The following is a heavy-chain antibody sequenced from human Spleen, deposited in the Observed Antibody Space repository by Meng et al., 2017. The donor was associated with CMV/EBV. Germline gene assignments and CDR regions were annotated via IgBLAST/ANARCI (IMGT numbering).Heavy chain of an antibody. CDR3: ARGVGADFQH. V-gene: IGHV4-61*01. Sequence: GSLRLSCTVSGGSVSSTSYYWSWIRQPPGKGLEWIGYIYYSGSTNYNPSLKSRVTISVDTSKNQFSLKLSSVTAADTAVYYCARGVGADFQHWGQGTLVTVSS. CDR2: IYYSGST. J-gene: IGHJ1*01. D-gene: IGHD1-26*01. CDR1: GGSVSSTSYY.